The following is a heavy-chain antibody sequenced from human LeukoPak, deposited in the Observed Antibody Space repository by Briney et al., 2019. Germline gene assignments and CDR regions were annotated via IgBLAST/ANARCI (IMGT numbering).Heavy chain of an antibody. J-gene: IGHJ5*02. CDR3: ARGGELLLYINWFDP. Sequence: ASVKVSCKASGYTFTGYYMHWVRQAPGQGLEWMGWINPNSGGTNYAQKFQGRVTMTRDTSISTAYMELSRLRSDDTAVYYCARGGELLLYINWFDPWSHGTLVTVSS. CDR2: INPNSGGT. V-gene: IGHV1-2*02. D-gene: IGHD2-2*01. CDR1: GYTFTGYY.